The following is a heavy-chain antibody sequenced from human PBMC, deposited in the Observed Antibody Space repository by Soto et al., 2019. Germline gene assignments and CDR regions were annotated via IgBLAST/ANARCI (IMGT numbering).Heavy chain of an antibody. CDR2: IIPLFGTA. CDR3: ARPKGTYSSGYYYFDF. J-gene: IGHJ4*02. V-gene: IGHV1-69*01. CDR1: GGAFSTYA. Sequence: QVQLEQSGGEVKQPGSSVRVACKTSGGAFSTYAMNWVRQAPGQGREWMGAIIPLFGTADYSQKFQGRVTITADESTSTAYMELSSLRFDDTAVYFCARPKGTYSSGYYYFDFWGQGTLVTVSS. D-gene: IGHD6-19*01.